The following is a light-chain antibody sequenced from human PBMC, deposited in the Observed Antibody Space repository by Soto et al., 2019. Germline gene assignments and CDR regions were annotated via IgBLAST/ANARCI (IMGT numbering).Light chain of an antibody. CDR2: DAS. CDR3: QQRSDWPRT. V-gene: IGKV3-11*01. J-gene: IGKJ1*01. Sequence: EIVLTQSPATLSLSPGERATLSCRARQSISSYLAWYPQKPGQAPRLLLHDASNRATGIPARFSGSGSGTDLTLSISGLEPEDFAVYYCQQRSDWPRTFGQGTKVEIK. CDR1: QSISSY.